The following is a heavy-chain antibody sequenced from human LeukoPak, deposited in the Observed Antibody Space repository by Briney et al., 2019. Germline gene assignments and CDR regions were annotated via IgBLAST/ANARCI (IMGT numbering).Heavy chain of an antibody. CDR3: ARDHYGSGSYYYYGMDV. Sequence: GGSLRLSCVASGFTFSSYWMSWVRQAPGKGLEWVANIKQDGSEKYYVDSVKGRFTISRDNAKNSLYLQMNSLRAEDTAVYYCARDHYGSGSYYYYGMDVWGKGTTVTVSS. J-gene: IGHJ6*04. D-gene: IGHD3-10*01. CDR2: IKQDGSEK. CDR1: GFTFSSYW. V-gene: IGHV3-7*03.